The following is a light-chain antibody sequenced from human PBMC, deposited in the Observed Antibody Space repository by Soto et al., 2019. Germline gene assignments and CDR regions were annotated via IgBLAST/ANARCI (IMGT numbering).Light chain of an antibody. CDR1: QSLVPSDGNTY. J-gene: IGKJ1*01. V-gene: IGKV2-30*02. CDR2: KAS. CDR3: MQGITFT. Sequence: IVLTQSTLSLHVTLGQPASISCRSSQSLVPSDGNTYLNWFQQRPGQSPRRLIYKASNRDSGVPDRFSGSGSGTDVTLSISRVEADDVGVYYCMQGITFTFGQGTRVEIK.